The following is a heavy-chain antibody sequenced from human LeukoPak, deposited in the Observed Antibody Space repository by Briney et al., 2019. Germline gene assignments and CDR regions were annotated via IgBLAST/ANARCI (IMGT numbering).Heavy chain of an antibody. J-gene: IGHJ4*02. Sequence: GASVKVSCKASGYTFTSYYMHWVRQSPGQRLEGMGIINPSGGSTSYAQKFQGRVTMTRDTSTSTVYMELSSLRSEDTAVYYCARPIAAAGLFDYWGQGTLVTVSS. CDR3: ARPIAAAGLFDY. D-gene: IGHD6-13*01. CDR2: INPSGGST. CDR1: GYTFTSYY. V-gene: IGHV1-46*01.